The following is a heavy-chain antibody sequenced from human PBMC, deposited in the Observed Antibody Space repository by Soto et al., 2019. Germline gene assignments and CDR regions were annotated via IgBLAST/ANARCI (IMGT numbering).Heavy chain of an antibody. CDR1: GFTFSSYA. V-gene: IGHV3-23*01. D-gene: IGHD3-10*01. Sequence: HPGGSLRLSCAASGFTFSSYAMSWVRQAPGKGLEWVSAISGSGGSTYYADSVKGRFTISRDNSKNTLYLQMNSLRAEDTAVYYCAKVSGYYGSGSYYGMDVWGQGTTVTVSS. CDR3: AKVSGYYGSGSYYGMDV. J-gene: IGHJ6*02. CDR2: ISGSGGST.